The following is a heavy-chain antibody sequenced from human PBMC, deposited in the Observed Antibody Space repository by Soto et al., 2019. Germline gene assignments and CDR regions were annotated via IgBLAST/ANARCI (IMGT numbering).Heavy chain of an antibody. V-gene: IGHV3-30*04. J-gene: IGHJ4*02. CDR3: ARGPHSLDY. CDR2: ISYDGSNK. CDR1: GFTFSSYA. Sequence: GGSLRLSCAASGFTFSSYAMHWVRQAPGKGLEWVAVISYDGSNKYYADSMKGRFTISRANSKNTLYLQMNSLRAEDTAVYYCARGPHSLDYWGQGTLVTVSS.